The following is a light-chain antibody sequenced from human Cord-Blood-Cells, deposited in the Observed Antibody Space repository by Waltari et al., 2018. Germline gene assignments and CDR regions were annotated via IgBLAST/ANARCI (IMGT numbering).Light chain of an antibody. J-gene: IGKJ2*01. Sequence: DIQMTQSPSTLSSSGGDRVTITCRASQSISSWLAWYQQNPGKAPKLLIYDASSLESGVPSRFSGSGSGTEFTLTISSLQPDDFATYYCQQYNSYSFGQGTKLEIK. CDR3: QQYNSYS. V-gene: IGKV1-5*01. CDR1: QSISSW. CDR2: DAS.